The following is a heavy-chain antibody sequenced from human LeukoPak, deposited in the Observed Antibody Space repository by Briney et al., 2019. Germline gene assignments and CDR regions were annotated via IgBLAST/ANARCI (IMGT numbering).Heavy chain of an antibody. CDR2: TYTGGTT. V-gene: IGHV3-53*01. D-gene: IGHD3-16*01. CDR3: AKDEATSGGGLAS. CDR1: GFSVSGTH. J-gene: IGHJ4*02. Sequence: GGSLRLSCAASGFSVSGTHMSWVRQAPGKGLEWVSATYTGGTTYYADSVQGRFTIYRDNSKNTLYLQMNSLRAEDTAVYYCAKDEATSGGGLASWGQGTLVSVSS.